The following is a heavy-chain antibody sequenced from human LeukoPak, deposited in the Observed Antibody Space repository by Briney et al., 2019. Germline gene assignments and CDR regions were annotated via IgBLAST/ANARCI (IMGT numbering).Heavy chain of an antibody. J-gene: IGHJ6*03. Sequence: SETLSLTCTVSGGSISSSSYYWGWIRQPPGKGLEWIGSIYYSGSTYYNPSLKSRVTISVDTSKNQFSLKLSSVPAADTAVYYCARRSVVVPAAILSPYYYMDVWGKGTTVTVSS. D-gene: IGHD2-2*02. CDR1: GGSISSSSYY. V-gene: IGHV4-39*01. CDR2: IYYSGST. CDR3: ARRSVVVPAAILSPYYYMDV.